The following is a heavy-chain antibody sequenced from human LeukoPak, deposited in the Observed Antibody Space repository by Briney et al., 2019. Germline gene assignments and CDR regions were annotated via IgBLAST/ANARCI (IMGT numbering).Heavy chain of an antibody. V-gene: IGHV1-18*01. CDR2: ISAYNGKR. CDR3: ARDLGEDTTMIFFDF. CDR1: GYTFTDFG. Sequence: APVKVSCKASGYTFTDFGISWVRQAPGQGLEWMGWISAYNGKRKYAQNVQDRATMTTDTSTSTAYMELRSLRSDDTAVYYCARDLGEDTTMIFFDFWGQGTLVTVSS. D-gene: IGHD5-18*01. J-gene: IGHJ4*02.